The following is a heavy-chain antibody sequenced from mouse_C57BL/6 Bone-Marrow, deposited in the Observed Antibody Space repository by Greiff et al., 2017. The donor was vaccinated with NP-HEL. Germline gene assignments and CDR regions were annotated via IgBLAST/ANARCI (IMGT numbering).Heavy chain of an antibody. J-gene: IGHJ4*01. CDR2: INYDGSST. CDR3: AREGGLRRRTYAMDY. D-gene: IGHD2-4*01. V-gene: IGHV5-16*01. CDR1: GFTFSDYY. Sequence: EVMLVESEGGLVQPGSSMKLSCTASGFTFSDYYMAWVRQVPEKGLEWVANINYDGSSTYYLDSLKSRFITSRDNAKNILYLQMSSLKSEDTATYYCAREGGLRRRTYAMDYWGQGTSVTVSS.